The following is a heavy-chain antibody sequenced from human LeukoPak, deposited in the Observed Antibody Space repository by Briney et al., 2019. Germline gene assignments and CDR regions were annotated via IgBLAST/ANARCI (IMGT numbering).Heavy chain of an antibody. CDR1: GFTFSSYG. Sequence: PGGSLRLSCVASGFTFSSYGMHWVRQAPGEGLEWVAVIWYDGSNKYHADSVKGRFTISRDNSKNTLYLQMNSLRAEDTAVFYCARDRSGSYKYGVDVWGQGTTVTVSS. D-gene: IGHD3-10*01. J-gene: IGHJ6*02. CDR2: IWYDGSNK. V-gene: IGHV3-33*01. CDR3: ARDRSGSYKYGVDV.